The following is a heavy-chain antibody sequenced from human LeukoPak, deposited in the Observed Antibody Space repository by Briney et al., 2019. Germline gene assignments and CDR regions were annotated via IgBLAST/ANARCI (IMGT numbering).Heavy chain of an antibody. CDR1: GFTFSSYA. CDR3: AKPPDYGDYVLTYFQH. V-gene: IGHV3-30-3*02. CDR2: ISYDGSNK. Sequence: PGGSLRLSCAASGFTFSSYAMHWVRQAPGKGLEWVAVISYDGSNKYYADSVKGRFTISRDNSKNTLYLQMNSLRAEDTAVYYCAKPPDYGDYVLTYFQHWGQGTLVTVSS. D-gene: IGHD4-17*01. J-gene: IGHJ1*01.